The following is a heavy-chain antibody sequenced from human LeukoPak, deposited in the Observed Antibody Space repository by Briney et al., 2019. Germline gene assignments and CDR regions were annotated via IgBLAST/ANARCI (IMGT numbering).Heavy chain of an antibody. CDR1: GFTFSSYA. D-gene: IGHD6-13*01. Sequence: GGSLRLSCAASGFTFSSYAMHWVRQAPGKGLEWVAVISYDGSNKYYADSVKGRFTISRDNAKNSLYLQMNSLRAEDTALYYCAKDTYSSSWGQGTLVTVSS. CDR3: AKDTYSSS. V-gene: IGHV3-30*04. CDR2: ISYDGSNK. J-gene: IGHJ4*02.